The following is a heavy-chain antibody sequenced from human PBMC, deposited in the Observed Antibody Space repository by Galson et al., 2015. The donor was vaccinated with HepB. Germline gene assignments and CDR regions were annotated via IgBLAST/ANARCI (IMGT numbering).Heavy chain of an antibody. CDR1: GFTFSSYG. V-gene: IGHV3-33*01. CDR3: ARDSSLSDSSPLFDY. D-gene: IGHD3-22*01. CDR2: IWCDGSNK. J-gene: IGHJ4*02. Sequence: SLRLSCAASGFTFSSYGMHWVRQAPGKGLEWVAVIWCDGSNKYYADSVKGRFTISRDNSKNTLYLQMNSLRAEDTAVYYCARDSSLSDSSPLFDYWGQGTLVTVSS.